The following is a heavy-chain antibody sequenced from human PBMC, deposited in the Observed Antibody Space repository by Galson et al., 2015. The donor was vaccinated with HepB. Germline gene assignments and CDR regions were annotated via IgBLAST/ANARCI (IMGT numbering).Heavy chain of an antibody. CDR2: ISYDGSNK. D-gene: IGHD3-16*01. CDR1: GFTFSSYG. J-gene: IGHJ6*02. CDR3: AKDDYVWGMAYYYYYGMDV. Sequence: SLRLSCAASGFTFSSYGMHWVRQAPGKGLEWVAVISYDGSNKYYADSVKGRFTISRDNSKNTLYLQMNSLRAEDTAVYYCAKDDYVWGMAYYYYYGMDVWGQGTTVTVSS. V-gene: IGHV3-30*18.